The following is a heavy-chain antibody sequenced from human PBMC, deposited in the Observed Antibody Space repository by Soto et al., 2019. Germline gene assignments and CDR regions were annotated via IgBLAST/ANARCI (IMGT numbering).Heavy chain of an antibody. D-gene: IGHD4-17*01. Sequence: SETLSLTCTVSGGSISSGDYYWSWIRQPPGKGLEWIGYIYYSGSTYYNPSLKSRVTISVDTSKNQFSLKLSSVTAADTAVYYCARVRLRSGKWFDPWGQGTLVTVSS. CDR1: GGSISSGDYY. V-gene: IGHV4-30-4*01. CDR2: IYYSGST. J-gene: IGHJ5*02. CDR3: ARVRLRSGKWFDP.